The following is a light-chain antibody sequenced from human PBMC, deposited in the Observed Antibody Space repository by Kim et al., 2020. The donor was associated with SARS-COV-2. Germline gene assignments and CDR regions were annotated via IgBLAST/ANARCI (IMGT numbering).Light chain of an antibody. J-gene: IGLJ1*01. CDR3: QAWDSGSYV. CDR1: KLGYKY. V-gene: IGLV3-1*01. CDR2: KYN. Sequence: SVSPGQTASSTCSGDKLGYKYGSWYQQKPGQAPVLRIYKYNTRPPGIPERFSGSNSESSATLPSSGTQAMDEADYYCQAWDSGSYVFGTGTKVTVL.